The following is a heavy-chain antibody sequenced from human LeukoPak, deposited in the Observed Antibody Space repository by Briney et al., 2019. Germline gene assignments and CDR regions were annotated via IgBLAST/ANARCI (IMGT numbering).Heavy chain of an antibody. CDR2: ISGSGGST. CDR1: GFTFSSYA. V-gene: IGHV3-23*01. J-gene: IGHJ3*02. Sequence: GGSLRLSCAASGFTFSSYAMSWVRQAPGKGLEWVSAISGSGGSTYYADSVKGRFTISRDNSKNTLYLQMNSLRAEDTAVYYCAKPEYYYDSSGYEAFDIWGQGTMVTVSS. CDR3: AKPEYYYDSSGYEAFDI. D-gene: IGHD3-22*01.